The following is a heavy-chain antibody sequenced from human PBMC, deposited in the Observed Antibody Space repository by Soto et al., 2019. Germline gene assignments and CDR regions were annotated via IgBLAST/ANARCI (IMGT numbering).Heavy chain of an antibody. J-gene: IGHJ4*02. CDR1: GFTFSSYA. V-gene: IGHV3-23*01. CDR2: ITNNGIAT. Sequence: PGGSLRLSCAASGFTFSSYAMSWVRQAPGKGLEWVSSITNNGIATYYADSVKGRFTISRDNAKNSLYLQMNSLRAEDTAVYYCAKSRYSFDYWGQGTLVTVSS. D-gene: IGHD1-1*01. CDR3: AKSRYSFDY.